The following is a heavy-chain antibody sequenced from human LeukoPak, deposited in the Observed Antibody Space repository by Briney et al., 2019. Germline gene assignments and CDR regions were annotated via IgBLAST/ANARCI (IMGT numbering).Heavy chain of an antibody. CDR2: IIPILGIA. Sequence: SVKVSCKASGGTFSSYAISRVRQAPGQGLEWMGRIIPILGIANYAQKFQGRVTITADKSTSTAYMELSSLRSEDTAVYYCAREEIEMATRYYYYYGMDVWGQGTTVTVSS. V-gene: IGHV1-69*04. D-gene: IGHD5-24*01. CDR1: GGTFSSYA. J-gene: IGHJ6*02. CDR3: AREEIEMATRYYYYYGMDV.